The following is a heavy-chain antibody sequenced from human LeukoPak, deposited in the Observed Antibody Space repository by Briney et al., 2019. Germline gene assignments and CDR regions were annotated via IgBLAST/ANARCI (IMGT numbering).Heavy chain of an antibody. CDR1: GDSISSHY. D-gene: IGHD3-10*01. CDR3: ARGFSGVTAFDI. J-gene: IGHJ3*02. V-gene: IGHV4-59*11. CDR2: IYSTWST. Sequence: SETLSLTCTVSGDSISSHYWSWLRQPLGKGLEWIGYIYSTWSTNYNPSLKSRVTISVDTSKNQFSLKLSSVTVADTAVYCARGFSGVTAFDIWGQGTMVTVSS.